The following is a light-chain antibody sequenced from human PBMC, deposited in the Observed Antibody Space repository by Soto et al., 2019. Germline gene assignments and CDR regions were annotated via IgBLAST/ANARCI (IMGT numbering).Light chain of an antibody. CDR2: EVS. Sequence: QSALTQPPSVSGSPGQSVTISCTGTSSDVGSYNRVSWYQQPPGTAPKLMIYEVSNRPSGVPDRFSGSKSGSTASLTISGVQAEDEADYYCSSYTSSSTDVFGTGTKLTVL. CDR3: SSYTSSSTDV. V-gene: IGLV2-18*02. J-gene: IGLJ1*01. CDR1: SSDVGSYNR.